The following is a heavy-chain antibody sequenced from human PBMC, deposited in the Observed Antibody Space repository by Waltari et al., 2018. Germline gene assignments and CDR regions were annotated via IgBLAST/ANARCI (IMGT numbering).Heavy chain of an antibody. CDR3: ARRVRGKYNWFDP. D-gene: IGHD1-26*01. V-gene: IGHV5-51*01. CDR2: IYPSDSDT. CDR1: GYSFNTHW. Sequence: EVQLVQSGAEVKKSGESLTISCQGSGYSFNTHWIAWMRQMPGKGLEWMGFIYPSDSDTRYSPSFQGQVNISVDKSTNTAYLQWRSLKASDTAMYYCARRVRGKYNWFDPWGQGTQVTVSS. J-gene: IGHJ5*02.